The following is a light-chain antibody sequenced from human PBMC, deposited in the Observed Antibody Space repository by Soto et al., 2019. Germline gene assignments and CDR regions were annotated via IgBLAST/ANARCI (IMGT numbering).Light chain of an antibody. CDR3: CPYAGSFTYV. CDR2: DVS. V-gene: IGLV2-11*01. J-gene: IGLJ1*01. Sequence: QSALTQPRSVSGSPGQSVTISCTGTSSDVGSYNSVSWYQQHPGKAPKPMIFDVSKRPSGVPDRLSGSKSGNTASLTISGLRAEDETDYYRCPYAGSFTYVFGTGTKVTVL. CDR1: SSDVGSYNS.